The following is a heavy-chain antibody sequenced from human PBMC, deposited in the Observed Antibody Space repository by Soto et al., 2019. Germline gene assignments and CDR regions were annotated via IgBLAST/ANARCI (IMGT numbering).Heavy chain of an antibody. V-gene: IGHV4-30-2*01. CDR1: GGSISSGGYS. CDR2: IYHSGST. J-gene: IGHJ5*02. Sequence: PSETLSLTCAVSGGSISSGGYSWSWIRQPPGKGLEWIGYIYHSGSTYYNPSLKSRVTISVDRSKNQFSLKLSSVTAADTAVYYCARGYCSGGSCRRNWSDPWGQGTLVTVS. D-gene: IGHD2-15*01. CDR3: ARGYCSGGSCRRNWSDP.